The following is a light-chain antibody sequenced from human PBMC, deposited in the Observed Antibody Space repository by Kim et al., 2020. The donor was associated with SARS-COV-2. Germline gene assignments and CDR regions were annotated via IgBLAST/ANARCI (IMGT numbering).Light chain of an antibody. Sequence: DIVMTQSPDSLAVSLGERATINCKSSQTVLYTSNNKNFLGWYQQKPGRPPKLLIYWASTRDSGVPDRFSGSGSGTDFTLTISSLQAEDVAVYYCQQYYSTPPTFGGGTKVDIK. CDR1: QTVLYTSNNKNF. CDR2: WAS. CDR3: QQYYSTPPT. V-gene: IGKV4-1*01. J-gene: IGKJ4*01.